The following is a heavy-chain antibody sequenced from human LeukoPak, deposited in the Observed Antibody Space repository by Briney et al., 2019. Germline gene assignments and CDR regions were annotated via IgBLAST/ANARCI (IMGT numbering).Heavy chain of an antibody. J-gene: IGHJ2*01. V-gene: IGHV4-39*01. CDR3: ARRPYYYDSSGYYLRWYFDL. CDR1: GGSISSSSYY. D-gene: IGHD3-22*01. Sequence: ASETLSLTCTVSGGSISSSSYYWGWIRQPPGKGLEWIGSIYYSGSTYYNPSLKSRVTISVDTSKNQFSLKLSSVTAADTAVYYCARRPYYYDSSGYYLRWYFDLRGRGTLVTVSS. CDR2: IYYSGST.